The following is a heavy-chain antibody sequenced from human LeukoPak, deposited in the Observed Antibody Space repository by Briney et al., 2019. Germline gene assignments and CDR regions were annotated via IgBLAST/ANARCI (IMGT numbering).Heavy chain of an antibody. Sequence: ASVKVSCKASGYTFTSYGISWVRQAPGQGLEWMGWISAYNGNTNYARKLQGRVTMTTDTSTSTAYMELRSLRSDDTAVYYCARASSGPSPGYFDYWGQGTLVTVSS. V-gene: IGHV1-18*01. CDR3: ARASSGPSPGYFDY. J-gene: IGHJ4*02. CDR2: ISAYNGNT. CDR1: GYTFTSYG. D-gene: IGHD3-22*01.